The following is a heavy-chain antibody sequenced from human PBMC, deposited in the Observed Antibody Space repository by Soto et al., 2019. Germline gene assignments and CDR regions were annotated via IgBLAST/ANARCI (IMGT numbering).Heavy chain of an antibody. D-gene: IGHD3-9*01. Sequence: GGSLRLSCAASGFTFSSYAMSWVRQAPGKGLEWASAISGSGGSTYYADSVKGRFTISRDNSKNTLYLQMNSLRAEDTAVYYCAKVRPHYDILTGYYSGWGQGTLVTVSS. V-gene: IGHV3-23*01. CDR3: AKVRPHYDILTGYYSG. CDR1: GFTFSSYA. CDR2: ISGSGGST. J-gene: IGHJ4*02.